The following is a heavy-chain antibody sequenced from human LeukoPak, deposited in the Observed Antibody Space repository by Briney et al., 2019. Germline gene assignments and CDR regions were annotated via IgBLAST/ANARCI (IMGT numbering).Heavy chain of an antibody. CDR3: ARDLWFGELSLTFDP. J-gene: IGHJ5*02. D-gene: IGHD3-10*01. CDR1: GFTFSDCY. CDR2: ISSSGITI. Sequence: PGGSLRLSCAASGFTFSDCYRSWIRQAPGKGLEWVSYISSSGITIYYADSVKGRFTISRDNAKNSLYLQMNSLRAEDTAVYYCARDLWFGELSLTFDPWGQGTLVTVSS. V-gene: IGHV3-11*04.